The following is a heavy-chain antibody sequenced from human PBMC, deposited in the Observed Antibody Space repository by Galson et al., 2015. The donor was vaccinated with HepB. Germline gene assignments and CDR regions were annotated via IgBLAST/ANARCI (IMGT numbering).Heavy chain of an antibody. CDR3: AKAYYYYGMDV. Sequence: SLRLSCAASGFTFSSYGMHWVRQAPGKGLEWVAVISYDGSNKYYADSVKGRFTISRDNSKNTLYLQMNSLRAEGTAVYYCAKAYYYYGMDVWGQGTTATVSS. V-gene: IGHV3-30*18. CDR1: GFTFSSYG. CDR2: ISYDGSNK. J-gene: IGHJ6*02.